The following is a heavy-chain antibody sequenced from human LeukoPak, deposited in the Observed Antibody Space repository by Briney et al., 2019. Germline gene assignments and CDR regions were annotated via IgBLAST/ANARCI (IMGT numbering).Heavy chain of an antibody. Sequence: PGGSLRLSCAASGFTFSTFAMSWVRQDPGRGLEWVSSITGAGSTTYYPESVKGRFTISRDNSKNTLYLQMNSLRVEDTAVYYCANLEYYDFWSGYYRFDYWGQGTLVTVSS. J-gene: IGHJ4*02. V-gene: IGHV3-23*01. CDR1: GFTFSTFA. CDR2: ITGAGSTT. CDR3: ANLEYYDFWSGYYRFDY. D-gene: IGHD3-3*01.